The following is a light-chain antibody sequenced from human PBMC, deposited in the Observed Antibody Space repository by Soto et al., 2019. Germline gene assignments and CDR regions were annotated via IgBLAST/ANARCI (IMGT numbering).Light chain of an antibody. V-gene: IGLV2-11*01. Sequence: QSALTQPRSVSGSPGQSVTISCTGTSSEVGGYNYVSWYQHHPGKAPKLMIYDVSKWPSGVPDRFSGSKAGNTASLTISGLQAEDEADYYCCSYAGSYTWVFGGGTKLTVL. CDR1: SSEVGGYNY. CDR2: DVS. J-gene: IGLJ3*02. CDR3: CSYAGSYTWV.